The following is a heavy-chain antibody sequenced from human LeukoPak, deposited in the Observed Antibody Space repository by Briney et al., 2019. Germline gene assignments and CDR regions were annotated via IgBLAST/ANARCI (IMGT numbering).Heavy chain of an antibody. V-gene: IGHV1-69*02. D-gene: IGHD2-2*01. CDR2: IIPILGIA. Sequence: SVKVSCKASGGTFSSYTISWVRQAPGQGLEWMGRIIPILGIANYAQKFQGRVTITADKSTSTDYMELSSLRSEDTAVYYCARVESTSCYGCIDYWGQGTLVTVSS. J-gene: IGHJ4*02. CDR3: ARVESTSCYGCIDY. CDR1: GGTFSSYT.